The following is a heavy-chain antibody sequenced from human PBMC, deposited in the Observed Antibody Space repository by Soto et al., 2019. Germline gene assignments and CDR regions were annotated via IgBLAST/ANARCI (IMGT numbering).Heavy chain of an antibody. V-gene: IGHV3-21*01. J-gene: IGHJ4*02. D-gene: IGHD5-18*01. Sequence: SLRLSCAASGFTFSSYSMNWVRQAPGKGLEWVSSISSSSSYIYYADSVKGRFTISGDNAKNSLYLQMNSLRAEDTAVYYCARDQPGYSYGYGLGYWGQGTLVTVSS. CDR3: ARDQPGYSYGYGLGY. CDR1: GFTFSSYS. CDR2: ISSSSSYI.